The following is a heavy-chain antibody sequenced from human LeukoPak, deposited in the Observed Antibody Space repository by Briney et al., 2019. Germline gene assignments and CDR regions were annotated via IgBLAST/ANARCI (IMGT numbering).Heavy chain of an antibody. J-gene: IGHJ6*04. CDR3: ARSRLEQQLVSYYYYGMDV. V-gene: IGHV4-34*01. D-gene: IGHD6-13*01. CDR1: GGSFSGYY. CDR2: INHSGST. Sequence: KPSETLSLTCAVYGGSFSGYYWSWIRQPPGKGLEWIGEINHSGSTNYNPSLKSRVTISVDTSKNQFSLKLSSVTAADTAVYYCARSRLEQQLVSYYYYGMDVWGKGTTVTVSS.